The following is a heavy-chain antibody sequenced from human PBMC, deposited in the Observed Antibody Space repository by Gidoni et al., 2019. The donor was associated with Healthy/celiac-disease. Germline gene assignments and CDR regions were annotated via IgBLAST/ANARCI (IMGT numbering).Heavy chain of an antibody. D-gene: IGHD3-16*01. Sequence: QVQLQESGPGLVKPSETLSLTCTVSGGSISSYYWRWIRQPPGKGLEWIGYIYYSGSTNYNPSLKSRVTISVDTSKNQFSLKLSSVTAADTAVYYCARQYGGTGYFDYWGQGTLVTVSS. CDR2: IYYSGST. J-gene: IGHJ4*02. CDR1: GGSISSYY. V-gene: IGHV4-59*08. CDR3: ARQYGGTGYFDY.